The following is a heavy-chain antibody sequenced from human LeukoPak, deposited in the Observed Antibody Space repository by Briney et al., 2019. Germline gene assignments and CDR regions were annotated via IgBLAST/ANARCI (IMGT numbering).Heavy chain of an antibody. Sequence: GGSLRLSCAASGLTFSSYAMHWVRQAPGKGLEWVAVISYDGSNKYYADSVKGRFTISRDNSKNTLYLQMNSLRAEDTAVYYCARSHYDILTGYCFDYWGQGTLVTVSS. CDR1: GLTFSSYA. D-gene: IGHD3-9*01. CDR3: ARSHYDILTGYCFDY. CDR2: ISYDGSNK. J-gene: IGHJ4*02. V-gene: IGHV3-30-3*01.